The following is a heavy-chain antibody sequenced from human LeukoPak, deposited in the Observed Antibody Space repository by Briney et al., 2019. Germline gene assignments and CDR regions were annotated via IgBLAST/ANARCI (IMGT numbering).Heavy chain of an antibody. J-gene: IGHJ4*02. V-gene: IGHV4-59*01. CDR1: GDSIDGFY. CDR2: ILNGRTI. Sequence: PSETLSLTCNVSGDSIDGFYWSWFRQPPGSRLEWIAYILNGRTINYNPSLKRRVAISLDTSKNQVFLKLTSVTAADTAVYFCARHYASGSYPLDNWGRGTLVTVSS. D-gene: IGHD3-10*01. CDR3: ARHYASGSYPLDN.